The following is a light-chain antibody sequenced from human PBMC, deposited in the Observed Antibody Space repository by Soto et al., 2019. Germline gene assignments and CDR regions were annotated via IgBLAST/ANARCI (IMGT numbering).Light chain of an antibody. J-gene: IGLJ1*01. CDR2: EVN. Sequence: QSALTQPPSASGSPGQSVAISCTGTSSDVGGYNYVSWYQQHPGKAPKLMIYEVNKRPSGVPDRFSGSKSGNTASLTVSGLQAEDEADYYCSSYTSSTTVYVFGAGTKVTVL. V-gene: IGLV2-8*01. CDR1: SSDVGGYNY. CDR3: SSYTSSTTVYV.